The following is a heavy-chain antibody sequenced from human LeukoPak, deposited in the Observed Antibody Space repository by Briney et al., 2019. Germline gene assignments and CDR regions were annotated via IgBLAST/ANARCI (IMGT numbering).Heavy chain of an antibody. D-gene: IGHD3-22*01. CDR3: AKDPRRYYDSSGPFDY. J-gene: IGHJ4*02. CDR1: GFTFSSYA. V-gene: IGHV3-23*01. Sequence: GGSLRLSCAASGFTFSSYAMSWVRQAPGKGLEWVSAISGSGGSTYYADSVKGRFTISRDNSKNMLYLQMNNLRAEDTAVYYCAKDPRRYYDSSGPFDYWGQGTLVTVSS. CDR2: ISGSGGST.